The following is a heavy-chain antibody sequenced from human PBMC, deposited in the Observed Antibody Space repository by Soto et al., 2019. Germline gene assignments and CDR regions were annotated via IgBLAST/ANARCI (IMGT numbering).Heavy chain of an antibody. Sequence: SETLSLTCTVSGGSISSYYWSWIRQPPGKGLEWIGYIYYSGSTNYNPSLRSRVTIPVDTSKNQFSLKLSSVTAADTAVYYCARGGGYSYGYPGEGYYYYGMDVWGQGTTVTVSS. D-gene: IGHD5-18*01. CDR1: GGSISSYY. V-gene: IGHV4-59*01. J-gene: IGHJ6*02. CDR3: ARGGGYSYGYPGEGYYYYGMDV. CDR2: IYYSGST.